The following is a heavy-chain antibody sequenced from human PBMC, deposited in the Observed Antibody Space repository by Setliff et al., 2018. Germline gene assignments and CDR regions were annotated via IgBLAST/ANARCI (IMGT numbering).Heavy chain of an antibody. D-gene: IGHD1-1*01. CDR3: ARDGHNVYYFDY. CDR2: INSDGSST. J-gene: IGHJ4*02. V-gene: IGHV3-74*01. Sequence: GSLRLSCAASGLTFSSDAMTWVRQTPGKGLEWVSVINSDGSSTNYADSVKGQFTVSRDNAKNTLYLQMNSLRAEDTAVYYCARDGHNVYYFDYWGLGTLVTVSS. CDR1: GLTFSSDA.